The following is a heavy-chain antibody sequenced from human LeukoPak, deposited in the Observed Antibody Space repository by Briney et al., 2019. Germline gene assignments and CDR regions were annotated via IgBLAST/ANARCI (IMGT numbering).Heavy chain of an antibody. CDR1: GFGFGDHG. D-gene: IGHD2-2*01. J-gene: IGHJ4*02. Sequence: GGSLRLSCSASGFGFGDHGMSWVRQVPGKGLEWVSGINWSGGSTVYADPVRGRFTISRDNAKNSLYLQMDSLTAEDTVLYYCARAPITSPFYFDHWGQGTLVTVSS. CDR3: ARAPITSPFYFDH. V-gene: IGHV3-20*04. CDR2: INWSGGST.